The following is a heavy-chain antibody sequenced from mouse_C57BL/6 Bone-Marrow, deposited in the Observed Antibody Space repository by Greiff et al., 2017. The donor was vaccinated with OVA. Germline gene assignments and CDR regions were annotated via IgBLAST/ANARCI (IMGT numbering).Heavy chain of an antibody. D-gene: IGHD1-1*01. CDR3: ARHGATVVATDYYAMDY. CDR2: ISNGGGST. V-gene: IGHV5-12*01. J-gene: IGHJ4*01. Sequence: EVKLMESGGGLVQPGGSLKLSCAASGFTFSDYYMYWVRQTPEKRLEWVAYISNGGGSTYYPDTVKGRFTISRDNAKNTLYLQMSRLKSEDTAMYYCARHGATVVATDYYAMDYWGQGTSVTVSS. CDR1: GFTFSDYY.